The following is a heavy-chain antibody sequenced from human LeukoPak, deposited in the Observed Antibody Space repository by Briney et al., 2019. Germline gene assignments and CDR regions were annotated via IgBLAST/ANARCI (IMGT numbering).Heavy chain of an antibody. V-gene: IGHV1-69*02. Sequence: GSSVKVSCKASGGTFSNYTISWVRQAPGQGLEWMGRIIPILGIANYAQKFQGRVTITADKSTRTASMDLSSLRSEDTHVSYFASLVSVSLLEYGGQRTLVTVSS. CDR3: ASLVSVSLLEY. CDR1: GGTFSNYT. J-gene: IGHJ4*02. D-gene: IGHD1-26*01. CDR2: IIPILGIA.